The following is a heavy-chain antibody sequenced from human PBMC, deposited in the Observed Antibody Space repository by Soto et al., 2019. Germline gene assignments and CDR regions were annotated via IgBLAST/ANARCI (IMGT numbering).Heavy chain of an antibody. Sequence: ASVKVSCKTSGYTFSSHGISWVRQAPGQGLEWMGWINPSSGNTHFAPKVQGRVSLTTDTSTSTAYMELRSLTSDDTAMYYCVREMDSGYAHDFDYWGQGTLVTVSS. CDR2: INPSSGNT. J-gene: IGHJ4*02. CDR1: GYTFSSHG. D-gene: IGHD5-12*01. V-gene: IGHV1-18*04. CDR3: VREMDSGYAHDFDY.